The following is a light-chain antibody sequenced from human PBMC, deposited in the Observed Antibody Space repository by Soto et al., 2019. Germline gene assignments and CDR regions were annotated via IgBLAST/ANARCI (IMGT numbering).Light chain of an antibody. Sequence: EIVLTQSPATLSLSPGERATLSCRASQNVGNDLAWYHQKRGQAPRLLIYSASNRATGIPARFSGSGSGTDFTLIISRLEHEDFVAYYCQQRSIWPPTFGGGTKVEIK. CDR3: QQRSIWPPT. CDR2: SAS. V-gene: IGKV3-11*01. J-gene: IGKJ4*01. CDR1: QNVGND.